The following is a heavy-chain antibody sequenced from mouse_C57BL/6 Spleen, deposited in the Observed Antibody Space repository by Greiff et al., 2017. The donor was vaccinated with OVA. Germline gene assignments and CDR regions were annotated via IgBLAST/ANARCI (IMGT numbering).Heavy chain of an antibody. Sequence: EVKLVESGGGLVKPGGSLKLSCAASGFTFSSYAMSWVRQTPEKRLEWVATISDGGSYTYYPDNVKGRFTISRDNAKNNSYLQMSHLKSEDTAMYYCARDRGGYDGAMDYWGQGTSVTVSS. J-gene: IGHJ4*01. CDR1: GFTFSSYA. V-gene: IGHV5-4*01. CDR3: ARDRGGYDGAMDY. D-gene: IGHD2-2*01. CDR2: ISDGGSYT.